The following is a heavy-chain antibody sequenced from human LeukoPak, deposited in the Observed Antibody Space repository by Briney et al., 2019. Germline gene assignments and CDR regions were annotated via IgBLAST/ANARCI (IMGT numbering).Heavy chain of an antibody. CDR1: GGSISSGGYY. D-gene: IGHD4-4*01. V-gene: IGHV4-61*08. Sequence: SETLSLTCTVSGGSISSGGYYWSWIRQPPGKGLEWIGYIYYSGSTNYNPSLKSRVTISVDKSKNQFSLKLSSVTAADTAVYYCARDQRVGYSSYNWFDPWGQGTLVTVSS. CDR2: IYYSGST. CDR3: ARDQRVGYSSYNWFDP. J-gene: IGHJ5*02.